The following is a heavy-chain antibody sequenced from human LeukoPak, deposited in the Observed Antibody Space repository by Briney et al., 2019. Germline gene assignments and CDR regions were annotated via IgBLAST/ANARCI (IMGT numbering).Heavy chain of an antibody. CDR3: AGGYCSGGSCIDAFDI. CDR2: IYGGGST. CDR1: GVTVSGNY. J-gene: IGHJ3*02. D-gene: IGHD2-15*01. V-gene: IGHV3-66*01. Sequence: PGGSLRLSCAASGVTVSGNYMSWVRQAPGKGLEWVSVIYGGGSTYYADSVKGRVTISRDKSKNTLYLQMNSLRAEDTAVYYCAGGYCSGGSCIDAFDIWGQGTMVTVSS.